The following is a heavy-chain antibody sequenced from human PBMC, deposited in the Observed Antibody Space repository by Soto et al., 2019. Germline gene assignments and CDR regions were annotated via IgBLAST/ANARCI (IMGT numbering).Heavy chain of an antibody. V-gene: IGHV3-23*01. CDR2: ISGSGGSS. D-gene: IGHD2-2*01. Sequence: GRSLRLSCATSGFTVSNYAMSWVRQAPGKGLEWVSGISGSGGSSYYADSVKGRFTISRDNSKNTLNLQMDSLRAEDTAVYYCAKKSTDSSGYSDYWGQGTVVTVSS. J-gene: IGHJ4*02. CDR3: AKKSTDSSGYSDY. CDR1: GFTVSNYA.